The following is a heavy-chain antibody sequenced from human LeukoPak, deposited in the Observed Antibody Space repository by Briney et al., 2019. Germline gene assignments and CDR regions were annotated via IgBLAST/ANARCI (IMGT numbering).Heavy chain of an antibody. D-gene: IGHD6-13*01. CDR2: ISSSGTTI. J-gene: IGHJ4*02. Sequence: GGSLRLSCAASGFTFSSYSMNWVRQAPGKGLEWVSYISSSGTTIYYADSVKGRFTISRDNAKNSLYLQMNSLRDEDTAVHYCARVWGLAVAGGEIEYWGQGTLVTVSS. V-gene: IGHV3-48*02. CDR3: ARVWGLAVAGGEIEY. CDR1: GFTFSSYS.